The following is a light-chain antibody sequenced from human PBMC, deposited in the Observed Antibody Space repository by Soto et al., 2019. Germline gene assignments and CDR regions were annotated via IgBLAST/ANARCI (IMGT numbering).Light chain of an antibody. CDR2: DAS. CDR3: QQRTIWPT. Sequence: EIVLTQSPATLSLSPGERATLSCRASESVTSFVAWYQQKPGQAPRLLMYDASNRATGIPARFSASGSGKDFTLTISSVGPEDIAIYYCQQRTIWPTFGQGTKVEIK. J-gene: IGKJ1*01. CDR1: ESVTSF. V-gene: IGKV3-11*01.